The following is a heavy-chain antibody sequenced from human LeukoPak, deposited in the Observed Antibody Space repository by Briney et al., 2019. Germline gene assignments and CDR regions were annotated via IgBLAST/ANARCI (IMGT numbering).Heavy chain of an antibody. J-gene: IGHJ5*02. CDR1: GFTFSSYS. V-gene: IGHV3-21*01. Sequence: GGSLRLSCAASGFTFSSYSMNWVRQAPGKGLEWVSSISSSSSYIYYADSVKGRFTISRDNAKNSLYPQMNSLRAEDTAVYYCARDIGDIVVVPAAIPTDWFDPWGQGTLVTVSS. CDR2: ISSSSSYI. CDR3: ARDIGDIVVVPAAIPTDWFDP. D-gene: IGHD2-2*02.